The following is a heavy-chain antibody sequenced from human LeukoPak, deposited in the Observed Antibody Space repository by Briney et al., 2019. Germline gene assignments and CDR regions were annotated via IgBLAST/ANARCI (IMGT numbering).Heavy chain of an antibody. J-gene: IGHJ4*02. CDR1: GFTFSRCW. Sequence: GGSLRLSCAASGFTFSRCWMLWVRPAPGKGLVWVSRINTDGSNTNYADSVKGRFTISRDNAKNTVYLQMNSLRAEDTAVYYCARVSTGSSSYDYWGQGTLVTVSS. CDR2: INTDGSNT. D-gene: IGHD6-13*01. V-gene: IGHV3-74*01. CDR3: ARVSTGSSSYDY.